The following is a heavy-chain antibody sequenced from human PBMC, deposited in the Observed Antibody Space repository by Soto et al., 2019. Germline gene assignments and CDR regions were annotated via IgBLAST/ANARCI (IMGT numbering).Heavy chain of an antibody. Sequence: QVQLQESGPGLVKPSGTLSLTCAVSGGSISSSNWWSWVRQPPGKGLEWIGEIYHSGSTNYNPSLKSRVTISVDKSKNQFSLKLSSVTAADTAVYYCARDGYSSSSPSSYYYYGMDVWGQGTTVTVSS. D-gene: IGHD6-6*01. J-gene: IGHJ6*02. V-gene: IGHV4-4*02. CDR3: ARDGYSSSSPSSYYYYGMDV. CDR1: GGSISSSNW. CDR2: IYHSGST.